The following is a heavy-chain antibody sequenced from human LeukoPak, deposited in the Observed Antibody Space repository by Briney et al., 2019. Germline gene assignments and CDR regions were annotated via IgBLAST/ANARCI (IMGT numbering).Heavy chain of an antibody. CDR1: GFTFSSYA. J-gene: IGHJ5*02. D-gene: IGHD1-20*01. CDR3: AKDLRYNWNDHWFDP. V-gene: IGHV3-23*01. Sequence: PGGSLRLSCAASGFTFSSYAMSWVRQAPGKGLEWVSAISGSGGSTYYADSVKGRFTISRDNSKNTLYLQMNSPRAEDTAVYYCAKDLRYNWNDHWFDPWGQGTLVTVSS. CDR2: ISGSGGST.